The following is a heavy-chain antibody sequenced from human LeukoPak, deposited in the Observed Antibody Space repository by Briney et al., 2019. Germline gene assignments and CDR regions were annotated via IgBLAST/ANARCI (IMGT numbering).Heavy chain of an antibody. CDR2: ISSNGGST. CDR3: ARDTGYSGYVEYFDY. CDR1: GFTFSSYA. V-gene: IGHV3-64*01. Sequence: PGGSLRLSCAASGFTFSSYAMHWVRQAPGKGLEYVSAISSNGGSTYYANSVKGRFTISRDNSKNTLYLQMGSLRAEDMAVYYCARDTGYSGYVEYFDYWGQGTLVTVSS. J-gene: IGHJ4*02. D-gene: IGHD5-12*01.